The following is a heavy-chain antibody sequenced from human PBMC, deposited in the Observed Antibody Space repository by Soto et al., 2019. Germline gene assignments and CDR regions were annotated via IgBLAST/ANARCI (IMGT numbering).Heavy chain of an antibody. CDR2: IIPIFGTA. CDR3: ARGYRYYDILTGYRPSDAFDI. V-gene: IGHV1-69*13. J-gene: IGHJ3*02. CDR1: GGTFSSYA. Sequence: SVKVSCKASGGTFSSYAISWVRQAPGQGLEWMGGIIPIFGTANYAQKFQGRVTMTADESTSTVYMELSSLRSEDTAVYYCARGYRYYDILTGYRPSDAFDIWGQGTMVTVSS. D-gene: IGHD3-9*01.